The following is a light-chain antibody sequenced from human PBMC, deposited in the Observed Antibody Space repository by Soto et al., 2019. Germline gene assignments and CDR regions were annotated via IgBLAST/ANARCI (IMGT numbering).Light chain of an antibody. Sequence: DIQMTQSPSTLSASIGDRVTITCRASQSISSWLAWYQQKPGKAPKLLLYKASSLESGVPSRFSGSGSGTEFPLTIRRLQPDDFATYFCQQYHSFWTFGPGTKVEVK. CDR1: QSISSW. CDR3: QQYHSFWT. J-gene: IGKJ1*01. CDR2: KAS. V-gene: IGKV1-5*03.